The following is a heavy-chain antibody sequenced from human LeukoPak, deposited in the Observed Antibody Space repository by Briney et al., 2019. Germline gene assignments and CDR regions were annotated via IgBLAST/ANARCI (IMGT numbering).Heavy chain of an antibody. CDR3: TTGPARNLVDY. CDR1: GFTFSNAW. D-gene: IGHD1-14*01. CDR2: IKSKTDGATT. V-gene: IGHV3-15*01. Sequence: KSGGSLRLSCAASGFTFSNAWMSWVRQAPGKGLEWVGRIKSKTDGATTDYAAPVKGRFTISRDDSKNTLYLHMNSLKTEDTAVYYCTTGPARNLVDYWGQGTLVTVSS. J-gene: IGHJ4*02.